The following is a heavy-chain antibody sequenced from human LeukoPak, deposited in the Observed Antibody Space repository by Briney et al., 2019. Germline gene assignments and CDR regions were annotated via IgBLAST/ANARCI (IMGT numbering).Heavy chain of an antibody. CDR2: IYYSGST. D-gene: IGHD6-19*01. CDR3: AGLAGTDAFDV. V-gene: IGHV4-59*12. J-gene: IGHJ3*01. Sequence: SETLSLTCTVSGGSISSYYWSWIRQPPGKGLEWIGYIYYSGSTNYNPSLKNRVTISVDTSKNQFSLKLSSVTAADTAVYYCAGLAGTDAFDVWGQGTMVTVSS. CDR1: GGSISSYY.